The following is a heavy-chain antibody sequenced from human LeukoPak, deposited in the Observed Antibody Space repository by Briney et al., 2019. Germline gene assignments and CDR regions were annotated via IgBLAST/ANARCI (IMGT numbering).Heavy chain of an antibody. CDR2: INWNGGST. Sequence: PGGSLRLSCAGSGFIFNDYGMSWVRQAPGKGLERVSGINWNGGSTAYADSVKGRFTISRDNAKNSLYLQMNSLRAEDTALYYCARSNYYDYYYYYMDVWGKGTTVTVSS. D-gene: IGHD3-22*01. CDR3: ARSNYYDYYYYYMDV. V-gene: IGHV3-20*04. CDR1: GFIFNDYG. J-gene: IGHJ6*03.